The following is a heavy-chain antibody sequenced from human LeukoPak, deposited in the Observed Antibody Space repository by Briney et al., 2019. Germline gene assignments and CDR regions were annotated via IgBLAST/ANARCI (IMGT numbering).Heavy chain of an antibody. Sequence: PSETLSLTCTVSGASISSYFWSWIRQPPGKGLEWIGYIYYTGSTNYNPSLKSRITISVDTSNNQFSLQLSSVTAADTAVYYCASSPDILTGYHNDYWGQGTLVTVSS. CDR1: GASISSYF. CDR3: ASSPDILTGYHNDY. V-gene: IGHV4-59*01. J-gene: IGHJ4*02. D-gene: IGHD3-9*01. CDR2: IYYTGST.